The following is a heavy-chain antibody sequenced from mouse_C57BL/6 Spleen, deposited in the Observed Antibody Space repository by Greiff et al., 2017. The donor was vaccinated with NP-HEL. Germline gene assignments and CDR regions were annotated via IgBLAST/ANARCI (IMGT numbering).Heavy chain of an antibody. CDR2: IDPSDSYT. CDR3: ARDGAMDY. CDR1: GYTFTSYW. J-gene: IGHJ4*01. V-gene: IGHV1-50*01. Sequence: QQSCKASGYTFTSYWMQWVKQRPGQGLEWIGEIDPSDSYTNYNQKFKGKATLTVDTSSSTAYMQLSSLTSEDSAVYYCARDGAMDYWGQGTSVTVSS.